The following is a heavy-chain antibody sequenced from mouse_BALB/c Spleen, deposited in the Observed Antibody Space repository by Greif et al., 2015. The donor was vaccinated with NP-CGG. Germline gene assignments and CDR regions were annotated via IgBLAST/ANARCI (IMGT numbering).Heavy chain of an antibody. D-gene: IGHD2-4*01. J-gene: IGHJ3*01. CDR3: ARSPMITTVWFAY. CDR1: GYNFTSYW. Sequence: VQLQQSGAELVKPGTSVKLSCKASGYNFTSYWINWVKLRPGQGLEWIGDIYPGSGSTNYNEKFKSKATLTVDTSSSTAYMQLSSLASEDSALYYCARSPMITTVWFAYWGQGTLVTVSA. CDR2: IYPGSGST. V-gene: IGHV1-55*01.